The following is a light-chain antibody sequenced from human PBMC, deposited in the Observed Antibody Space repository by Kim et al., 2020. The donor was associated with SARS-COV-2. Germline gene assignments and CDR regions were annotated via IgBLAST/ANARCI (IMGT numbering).Light chain of an antibody. J-gene: IGLJ3*02. CDR2: EDD. Sequence: IYVSWYQQKTGQSPVLVIYEDDKRPSGIPERFSGTNSGNTATLIISGTQAIDEADYYCQAWDKIEVRVVFGGGTQLTVL. CDR3: QAWDKIEVRVV. CDR1: IY. V-gene: IGLV3-1*01.